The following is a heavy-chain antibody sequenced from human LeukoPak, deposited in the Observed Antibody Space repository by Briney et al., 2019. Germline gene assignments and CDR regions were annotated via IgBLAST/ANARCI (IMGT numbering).Heavy chain of an antibody. CDR1: GFTLSSYA. Sequence: GGSLRLSCAASGFTLSSYAMSWVRQAPGKGLEWVSAISGSGGSTYYADSVTGRFTISRDNSKNTLYLQMNSLRAEDTAVYYCAKGGYSYGSYYFDYWGQGTLVTVSS. CDR2: ISGSGGST. CDR3: AKGGYSYGSYYFDY. J-gene: IGHJ4*02. V-gene: IGHV3-23*01. D-gene: IGHD5-18*01.